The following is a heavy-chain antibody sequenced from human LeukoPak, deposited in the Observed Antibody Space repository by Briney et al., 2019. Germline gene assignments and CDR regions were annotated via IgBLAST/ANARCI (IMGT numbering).Heavy chain of an antibody. J-gene: IGHJ3*02. V-gene: IGHV5-51*01. Sequence: GESLKISCKGSGYSFTSYWIGWVRQMPGKGLEWMGIIYPGDSDTRYSPSFQGQVTISADKSISTAYLQWSSLKASDTAMYYCARLDRGSYYRDAFDIWGQGTMVTVSS. CDR2: IYPGDSDT. CDR3: ARLDRGSYYRDAFDI. CDR1: GYSFTSYW. D-gene: IGHD1-26*01.